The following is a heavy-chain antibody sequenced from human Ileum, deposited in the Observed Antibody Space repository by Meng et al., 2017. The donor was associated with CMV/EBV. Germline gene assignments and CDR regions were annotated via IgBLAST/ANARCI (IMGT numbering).Heavy chain of an antibody. CDR3: ARDTPNNAFDP. V-gene: IGHV3-74*01. CDR1: GFSFNSYW. D-gene: IGHD2-15*01. CDR2: IYNYRRDI. Sequence: GESLKISCAASGFSFNSYWLHWVRQPPGGGLEWLSRIYNYRRDIIYADSVKGRFTASRDNTRTIIYLQMNNLRDEDTAVYYCARDTPNNAFDPWGQGALVTVSS. J-gene: IGHJ5*02.